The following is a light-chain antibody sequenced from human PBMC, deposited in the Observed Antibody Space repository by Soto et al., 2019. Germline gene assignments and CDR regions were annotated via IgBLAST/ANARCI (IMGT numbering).Light chain of an antibody. V-gene: IGKV3-20*01. J-gene: IGKJ2*01. CDR1: QSVSSSY. CDR2: GAS. CDR3: QQCNNWPLYT. Sequence: EIVLTQSPGTLSLSPGERATLSCRASQSVSSSYLAWYQQKPGQAPRLLIYGASSRATGIPDRFSGSGSGTDFTLTISRLEPEDFAVYYCQQCNNWPLYTVGQGTKVDIK.